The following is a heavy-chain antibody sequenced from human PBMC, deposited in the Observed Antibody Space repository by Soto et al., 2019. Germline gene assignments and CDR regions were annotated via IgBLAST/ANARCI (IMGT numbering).Heavy chain of an antibody. J-gene: IGHJ4*02. Sequence: QITLKESGPTLVKPTQTLTLTCTFSGFSLSTSGVGVGWVRQPPGKALEWLALIYWDDDKRYSPSLKSRLTITKDTSKNQVVLTMTNMDPVDTATYYCAHAVAPAPSYYFDYWGQGTLVTVSS. CDR1: GFSLSTSGVG. V-gene: IGHV2-5*02. D-gene: IGHD6-19*01. CDR2: IYWDDDK. CDR3: AHAVAPAPSYYFDY.